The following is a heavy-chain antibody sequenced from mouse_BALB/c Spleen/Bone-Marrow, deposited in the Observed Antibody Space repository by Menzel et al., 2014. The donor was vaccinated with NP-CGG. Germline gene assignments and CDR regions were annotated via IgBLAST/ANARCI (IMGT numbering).Heavy chain of an antibody. CDR3: ARDATRVAYWYFDV. Sequence: EVQGVESGGGLVQPGGSLRLSCATSGFTFTDYYMSWVRQPPGKALEWLGFIRNKANGYTTEHSASVKGRFTISRDNSQSMHYLQMNTLRAEDSATYYCARDATRVAYWYFDVWGAGTTVTVSS. D-gene: IGHD2-5*01. J-gene: IGHJ1*01. V-gene: IGHV7-3*02. CDR1: GFTFTDYY. CDR2: IRNKANGYTT.